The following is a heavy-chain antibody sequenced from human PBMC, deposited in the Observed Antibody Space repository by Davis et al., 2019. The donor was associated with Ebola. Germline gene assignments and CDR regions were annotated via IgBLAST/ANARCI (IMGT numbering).Heavy chain of an antibody. Sequence: PGGSLRLSCAASGFTFSNAWMNWVRQAPGKGLEWVGRIKSKTDGGTTDYAAPVKGRFTISRDDSKNTLYLQMNSLKTEDTAVYYCTTETRYYDSSGYIWTTYGPDAFDIWGQGTMVTVSS. CDR3: TTETRYYDSSGYIWTTYGPDAFDI. V-gene: IGHV3-15*07. CDR2: IKSKTDGGTT. J-gene: IGHJ3*02. CDR1: GFTFSNAW. D-gene: IGHD3-22*01.